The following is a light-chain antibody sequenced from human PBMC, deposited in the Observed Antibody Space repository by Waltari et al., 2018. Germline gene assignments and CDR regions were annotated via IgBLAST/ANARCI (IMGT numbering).Light chain of an antibody. CDR1: SSNIGNNY. J-gene: IGLJ2*01. Sequence: QSVLTQPPSVSAAPGQKVTISCSGSSSNIGNNYVSWYQQPPGTAPKLLIYANNKRPSGIPDRFSGSKSGTSATLGITGLQTGDEADYYCGTWDSSLSAGVFGGGTKLTVL. CDR2: ANN. V-gene: IGLV1-51*01. CDR3: GTWDSSLSAGV.